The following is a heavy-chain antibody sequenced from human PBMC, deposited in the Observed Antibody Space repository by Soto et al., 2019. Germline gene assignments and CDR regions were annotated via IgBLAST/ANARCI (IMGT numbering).Heavy chain of an antibody. CDR3: AILRGYLDY. D-gene: IGHD2-15*01. CDR1: GGSLSSSSYY. J-gene: IGHJ4*02. Sequence: XTLSLPCIVSGGSLSSSSYYWGWIRQPPGKGLEWISSIYYSGSTYYNPSLDSRVTISVDTSKNQFSLKLSSVTAADTAVYYCAILRGYLDYWGQGNLVTVSA. CDR2: IYYSGST. V-gene: IGHV4-39*01.